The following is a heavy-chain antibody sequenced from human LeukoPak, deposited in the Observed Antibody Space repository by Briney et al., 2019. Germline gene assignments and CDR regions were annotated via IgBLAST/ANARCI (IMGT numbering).Heavy chain of an antibody. V-gene: IGHV3-30-3*01. J-gene: IGHJ4*02. CDR2: ISYDGSNK. CDR1: GFTFSSYA. CDR3: ARPKESMGATGYFNY. Sequence: PGGSLRLSCAASGFTFSSYAMHWVRQAPGKRLDWVAVISYDGSNKYYADSVKGRFTISRDNSKNTLYLQMNSLKPEDTAVYYCARPKESMGATGYFNYWGQGTLVTVSS. D-gene: IGHD1-26*01.